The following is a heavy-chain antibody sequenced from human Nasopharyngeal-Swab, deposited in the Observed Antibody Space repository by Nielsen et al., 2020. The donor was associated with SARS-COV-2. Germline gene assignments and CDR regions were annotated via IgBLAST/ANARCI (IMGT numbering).Heavy chain of an antibody. V-gene: IGHV3-21*01. D-gene: IGHD3-22*01. Sequence: GGSLRLSCAASGFTFSSYSMNWVRQAPGKGLEWVSSISSSSSYIYYADSVKGRFTISRDNAKNSLYLQMNGLRAEDTAVYYCAREGDYYDSSGYLFDYWGQGTLVTVSS. CDR3: AREGDYYDSSGYLFDY. CDR2: ISSSSSYI. J-gene: IGHJ4*02. CDR1: GFTFSSYS.